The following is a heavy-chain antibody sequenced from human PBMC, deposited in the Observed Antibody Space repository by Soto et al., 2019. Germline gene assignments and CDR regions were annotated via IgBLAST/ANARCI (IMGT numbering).Heavy chain of an antibody. D-gene: IGHD4-17*01. CDR1: GFTLSSYG. Sequence: QVHLVESGGGVVQPGNSLRLSCSASGFTLSSYGMHWVRQAPGKGLEWVAVLSYDEVNKNYVDSVKGRFTIYRDNSKNTLYLQMNSLRAEDTAVYFCARMRAYAFDYWGQGTLVTVSS. J-gene: IGHJ4*02. V-gene: IGHV3-30*03. CDR2: LSYDEVNK. CDR3: ARMRAYAFDY.